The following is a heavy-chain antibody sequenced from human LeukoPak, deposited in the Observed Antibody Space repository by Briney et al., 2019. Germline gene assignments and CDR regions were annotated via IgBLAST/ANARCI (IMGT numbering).Heavy chain of an antibody. CDR1: GGSFSGYY. Sequence: PSETLSLTCAVYGGSFSGYYWSWIRQPPGKGLEWIGEINHSGSTNYNPSLKSRVTISVDTSKNQFSLKLSSVTAADTAVYYCARAGCSGGSCYPNDYWGQGTLVTVSS. J-gene: IGHJ4*02. CDR2: INHSGST. V-gene: IGHV4-34*01. D-gene: IGHD2-15*01. CDR3: ARAGCSGGSCYPNDY.